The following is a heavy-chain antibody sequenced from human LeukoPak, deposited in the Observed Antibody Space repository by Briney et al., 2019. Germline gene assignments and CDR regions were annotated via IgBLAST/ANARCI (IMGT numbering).Heavy chain of an antibody. CDR1: GGSISSSSYY. CDR3: ARMDDGGIVVVRDY. Sequence: PSETLSLTCTVSGGSISSSSYYWGWIRQPPGKGLEWIGSIYYSGSTYYNPSLKSRVTISVDTSKNQFSLKLSSVTAADTAVYYCARMDDGGIVVVRDYWGQGTLVTVSS. CDR2: IYYSGST. D-gene: IGHD3-22*01. J-gene: IGHJ4*02. V-gene: IGHV4-39*07.